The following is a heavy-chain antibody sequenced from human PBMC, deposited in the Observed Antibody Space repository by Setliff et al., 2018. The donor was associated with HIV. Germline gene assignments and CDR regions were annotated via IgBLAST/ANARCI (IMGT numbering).Heavy chain of an antibody. CDR2: INRSGSA. V-gene: IGHV4-34*01. D-gene: IGHD6-13*01. J-gene: IGHJ4*02. CDR3: ARQSTVAAAGFDF. Sequence: SETLSLTCAVYGGSFSGHSWTWNRQPPGKGLEWIGEINRSGSANYNRSLKSRVTMSVDTSKRQFSLKLDSVTAADTAIYYCARQSTVAAAGFDFWGQGTLVTVSS. CDR1: GGSFSGHS.